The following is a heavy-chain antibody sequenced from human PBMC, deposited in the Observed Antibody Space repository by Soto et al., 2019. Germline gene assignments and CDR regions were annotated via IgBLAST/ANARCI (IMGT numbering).Heavy chain of an antibody. J-gene: IGHJ4*02. CDR3: ARVHRDQNYDVLTGHYTTSYYYFDS. V-gene: IGHV1-69*13. D-gene: IGHD3-9*01. CDR1: GDTFSSYG. CDR2: IIPIFGTV. Sequence: GASVKVSCKASGDTFSSYGISWVRQAPGQGLEWMGGIIPIFGTVNYAQEFQDRVMITADESTSAAYMELSSLRSDDTAVYYCARVHRDQNYDVLTGHYTTSYYYFDSWGQGTPVTVSS.